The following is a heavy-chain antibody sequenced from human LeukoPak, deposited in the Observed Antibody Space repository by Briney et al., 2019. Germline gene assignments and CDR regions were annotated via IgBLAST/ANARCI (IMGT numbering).Heavy chain of an antibody. CDR3: AKDMWGSGSYFN. D-gene: IGHD3-10*01. V-gene: IGHV3-7*03. J-gene: IGHJ4*02. CDR2: IKQDGSEK. CDR1: GFTFNKYW. Sequence: GGSLRLSCAASGFTFNKYWMNWVRQAPGKGLEWVANIKQDGSEKYYADSVKGRFTISRDNAKNSLYLQMNSLRAEDTALYYCAKDMWGSGSYFNWGQGTLVTVSS.